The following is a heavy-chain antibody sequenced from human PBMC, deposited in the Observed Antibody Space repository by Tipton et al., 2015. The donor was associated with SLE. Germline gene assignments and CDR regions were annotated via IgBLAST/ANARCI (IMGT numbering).Heavy chain of an antibody. CDR1: GFTFSSYE. CDR3: ARESRGDYYFYIDV. D-gene: IGHD3-22*01. J-gene: IGHJ6*03. Sequence: SLRLSCAASGFTFSSYEMNWVRQAPGKGLEWVSYISSSGTTISYADSVKGRFTISRDSIRDSLHLQMSSLRAEDTAVYYCARESRGDYYFYIDVWGKGTTVTVSS. CDR2: ISSSGTTI. V-gene: IGHV3-48*03.